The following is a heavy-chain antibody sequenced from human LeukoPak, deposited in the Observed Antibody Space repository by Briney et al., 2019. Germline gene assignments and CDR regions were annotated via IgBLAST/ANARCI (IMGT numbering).Heavy chain of an antibody. J-gene: IGHJ4*02. CDR1: GGSISSGDYY. V-gene: IGHV4-30-4*01. CDR2: IYYSGTT. Sequence: SQTLSLTCTVSGGSISSGDYYWSWIRQPPGKGLEWLGYIYYSGTTYSNPSLRSRISISVDTSKNQFSLKLSSVTAADTAVYYCATYYDSSGPSFDYWGQGTLVTVSS. CDR3: ATYYDSSGPSFDY. D-gene: IGHD3-22*01.